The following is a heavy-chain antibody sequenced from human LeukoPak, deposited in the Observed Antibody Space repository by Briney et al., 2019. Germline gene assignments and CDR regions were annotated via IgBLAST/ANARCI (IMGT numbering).Heavy chain of an antibody. CDR1: GFTFSSSA. Sequence: TGGSLRLSCAASGFTFSSSAMNWVRQAPGKGLEWVSYISSGTSTIYYADSVKGRFTISRDNAKNSLYLQMNSLRAEDTAVYYWARDGTYYGGDWFDPWGQGTLVTVSS. V-gene: IGHV3-48*04. CDR3: ARDGTYYGGDWFDP. J-gene: IGHJ5*02. D-gene: IGHD4-23*01. CDR2: ISSGTSTI.